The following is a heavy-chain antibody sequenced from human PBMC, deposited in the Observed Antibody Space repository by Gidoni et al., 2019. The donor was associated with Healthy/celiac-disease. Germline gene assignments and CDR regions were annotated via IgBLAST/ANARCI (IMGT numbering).Heavy chain of an antibody. V-gene: IGHV4-39*07. CDR2: IYYSGST. J-gene: IGHJ5*01. Sequence: CIGSIYYSGSTYYNPSLKSRVTISVDTSTNQFSLKLSSVTAADTAVYYCARESIAAAGTVNGWFDSWGQGTLVTVSS. D-gene: IGHD6-13*01. CDR3: ARESIAAAGTVNGWFDS.